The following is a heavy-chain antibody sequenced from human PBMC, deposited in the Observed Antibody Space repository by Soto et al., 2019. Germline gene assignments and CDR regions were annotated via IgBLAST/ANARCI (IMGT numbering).Heavy chain of an antibody. Sequence: GGSLRLSCAASGFTFGDYVMHWVRLAPGKGLEWVAGISYDGSTVAYAESVKGRFTISRDNSKNTVSLQMNSLRAEDTAMYFCARGTTTSAFSAMDVWGQGTTVTVSS. D-gene: IGHD1-1*01. CDR2: ISYDGSTV. CDR3: ARGTTTSAFSAMDV. CDR1: GFTFGDYV. J-gene: IGHJ6*02. V-gene: IGHV3-30*19.